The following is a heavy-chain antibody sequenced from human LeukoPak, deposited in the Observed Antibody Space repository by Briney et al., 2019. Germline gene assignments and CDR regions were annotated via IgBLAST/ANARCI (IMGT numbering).Heavy chain of an antibody. Sequence: XXVSGGSIXSGSYYWRWIRQPAGKGLEWIGRIYTSGSTNYNASLKSRVTISVDTSKNQFSLKLSSVTAADTAVYYCARSSSDARSAFDIWGQGTMVIVSS. J-gene: IGHJ3*02. V-gene: IGHV4-61*02. CDR3: ARSSSDARSAFDI. CDR1: GGSIXSGSYY. CDR2: IYTSGST. D-gene: IGHD6-6*01.